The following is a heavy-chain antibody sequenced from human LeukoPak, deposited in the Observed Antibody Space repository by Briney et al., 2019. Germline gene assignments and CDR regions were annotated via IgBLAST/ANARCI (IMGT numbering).Heavy chain of an antibody. J-gene: IGHJ4*02. D-gene: IGHD6-19*01. CDR3: ARVGPESSGYDY. CDR2: IGTAGDT. CDR1: GFTFSSYD. Sequence: GGSLRLSCAASGFTFSSYDMLWVRQATGKGLEWVSAIGTAGDTYYPGSVKGRFTISRENAKNSLYLQMNSLRAGDTAVYYCARVGPESSGYDYWGQGTLVTVSS. V-gene: IGHV3-13*01.